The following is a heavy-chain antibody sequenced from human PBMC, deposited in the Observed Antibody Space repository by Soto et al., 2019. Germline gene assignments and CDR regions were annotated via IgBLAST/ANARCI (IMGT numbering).Heavy chain of an antibody. CDR1: GYTFTSYD. CDR2: MNPNSGNT. Sequence: QVQLVQSGAEVKKPGASVKVSCKASGYTFTSYDINWVRQATGPGLEWMGWMNPNSGNTGYAQKFPGRVSMTRNTSISTAYMDLSSLRSEDTAVYYCAITHLRFGEHHSWGQGTLVTVSS. J-gene: IGHJ4*02. D-gene: IGHD3-10*01. CDR3: AITHLRFGEHHS. V-gene: IGHV1-8*01.